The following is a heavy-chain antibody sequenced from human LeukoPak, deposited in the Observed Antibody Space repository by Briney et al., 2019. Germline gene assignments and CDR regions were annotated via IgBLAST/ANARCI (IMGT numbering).Heavy chain of an antibody. J-gene: IGHJ6*03. V-gene: IGHV1-69*13. CDR3: ASFKMERQNYYYYYMDV. Sequence: GASVKFYCKASGVTFSSYAISWVRQAPGQGLEWMGGIIPIFGTANYAQKFQGRVTITADESTSTAYMELSSLRSEDTAVYYCASFKMERQNYYYYYMDVWGKGTTVTISS. CDR1: GVTFSSYA. CDR2: IIPIFGTA. D-gene: IGHD6-25*01.